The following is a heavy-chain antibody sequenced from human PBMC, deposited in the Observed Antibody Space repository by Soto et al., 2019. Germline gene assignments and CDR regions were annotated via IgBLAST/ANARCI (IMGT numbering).Heavy chain of an antibody. CDR1: GFSLSTSGVG. D-gene: IGHD4-17*01. CDR2: IYYSGST. V-gene: IGHV4-39*01. J-gene: IGHJ4*02. CDR3: ASSYGDYVSY. Sequence: SGPTLVNPTQTLTLTCTFSGFSLSTSGVGVGWIRQPPGTGLEWIGSIYYSGSTYYNPSLKSRVTISIDTSKNQFSLNLSSVTAADTAVYYCASSYGDYVSYWGQGTLVTVSS.